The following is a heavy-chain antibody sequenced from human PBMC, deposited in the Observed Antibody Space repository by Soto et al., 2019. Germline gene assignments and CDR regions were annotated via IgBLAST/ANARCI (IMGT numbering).Heavy chain of an antibody. CDR3: ARSRRDIVVVPAAEPFFDY. CDR1: GGSLSSYY. CDR2: IYYSGST. D-gene: IGHD2-2*01. V-gene: IGHV4-59*08. Sequence: SSETLSLTCTVSGGSLSSYYWSWIRQPPGKGLEWIGYIYYSGSTNYNPSLKSRVTISVDTSKNQFSLKLSSVTAADTAVYYCARSRRDIVVVPAAEPFFDYWGQGTLVTVSS. J-gene: IGHJ4*02.